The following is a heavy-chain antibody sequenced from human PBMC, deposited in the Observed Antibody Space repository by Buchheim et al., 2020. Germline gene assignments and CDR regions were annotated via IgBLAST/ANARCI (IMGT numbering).Heavy chain of an antibody. D-gene: IGHD5-24*01. Sequence: EEQLVESGGGLVQPGGSLRVSCAASGFTFSSYWMSWVRQAPGKGLEWVAKIKLDGSEKNYVASVKGRFTISRDNAKNSLYLKMNSLSAEDTAVYYWAKQLGWGWFDPWGQGT. CDR1: GFTFSSYW. CDR2: IKLDGSEK. J-gene: IGHJ5*02. CDR3: AKQLGWGWFDP. V-gene: IGHV3-7*01.